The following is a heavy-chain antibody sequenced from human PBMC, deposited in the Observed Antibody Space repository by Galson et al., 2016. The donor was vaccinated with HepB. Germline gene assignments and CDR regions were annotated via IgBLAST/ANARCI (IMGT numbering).Heavy chain of an antibody. CDR2: ISYDGSNK. D-gene: IGHD2-15*01. CDR1: GFSLSTYG. CDR3: AKDVGSWYLLLSHYFDY. J-gene: IGHJ4*02. Sequence: SLRLSCAASGFSLSTYGVHWFRQAPGKGLEWVAVISYDGSNKYQADSVKGRFTISRDNSKNTVYLQMNSLRAEDTAVYYCAKDVGSWYLLLSHYFDYWGQGTLVTVSS. V-gene: IGHV3-30*18.